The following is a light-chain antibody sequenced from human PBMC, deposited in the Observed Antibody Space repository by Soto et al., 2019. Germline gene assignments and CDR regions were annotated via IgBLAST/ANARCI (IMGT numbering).Light chain of an antibody. CDR3: HSYDSSLSASV. V-gene: IGLV1-40*01. CDR1: SSNIGAGYD. J-gene: IGLJ2*01. Sequence: QSVLTQPPSVSGAPGQRVTISCTGNSSNIGAGYDVHWYQQLPGTAPKLLIYGHSNRPSGVPDRFSGSKSGASASLAITGLQADDEADYFCHSYDSSLSASVFGGGTKVTVL. CDR2: GHS.